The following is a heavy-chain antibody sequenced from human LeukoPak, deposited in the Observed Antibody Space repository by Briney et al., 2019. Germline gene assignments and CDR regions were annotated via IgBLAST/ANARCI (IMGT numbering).Heavy chain of an antibody. J-gene: IGHJ4*02. D-gene: IGHD6-13*01. Sequence: SETLSLTCTVSGGSISSSSYYWGWIRQPPGKGLEWIGSIYYSGSTYYNPSLKSRVTISVDTSKNQFSLKLSSVTAADTAVYYCARIRPAAGTNPWGQGTLVTVSS. V-gene: IGHV4-39*07. CDR3: ARIRPAAGTNP. CDR2: IYYSGST. CDR1: GGSISSSSYY.